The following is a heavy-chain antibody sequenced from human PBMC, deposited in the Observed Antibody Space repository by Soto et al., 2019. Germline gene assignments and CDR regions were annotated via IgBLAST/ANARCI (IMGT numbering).Heavy chain of an antibody. D-gene: IGHD6-13*01. V-gene: IGHV4-31*03. Sequence: PSETLSLTCTVSGGSISSGGYYWSWIRQHPGKGLEWLGYIFHSGSTLYNPSLRGRLTLSADASRNQLSLYLTSVTAADTAVYYCARERPDGSRLDPWGQGTLVTVSS. CDR2: IFHSGST. J-gene: IGHJ5*02. CDR3: ARERPDGSRLDP. CDR1: GGSISSGGYY.